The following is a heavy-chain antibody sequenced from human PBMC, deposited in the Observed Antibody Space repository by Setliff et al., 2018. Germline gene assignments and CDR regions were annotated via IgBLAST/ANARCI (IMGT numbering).Heavy chain of an antibody. D-gene: IGHD2-2*01. CDR1: GYTFTSYA. CDR2: INTNTGNP. V-gene: IGHV7-4-1*02. CDR3: ARGVGNQLLLYGSNWFDP. J-gene: IGHJ5*02. Sequence: GASVKVSCKASGYTFTSYAMNWVRQAPGQGLKWMGWINTNTGNPTYAQGFTGRFVFSLDTSVSTAYLQISSLKAEDTAVYYCARGVGNQLLLYGSNWFDPWGQGTLVTVSS.